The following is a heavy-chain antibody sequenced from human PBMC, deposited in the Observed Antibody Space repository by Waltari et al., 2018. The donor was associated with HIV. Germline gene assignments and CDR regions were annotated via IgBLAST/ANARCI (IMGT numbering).Heavy chain of an antibody. D-gene: IGHD2-15*01. CDR3: ARKILGYCSGGSCLIYYYYGMDV. Sequence: QLQLQESGPGLVTPSETLSLTCTVSGGSISSSSYYWGWIRQPPGKGLEWIGSIYYSGSTYYNPSLKSRVTISVDTSKNQFSLKLSSVTAADTAVYYCARKILGYCSGGSCLIYYYYGMDVWGQGTTVTVSS. V-gene: IGHV4-39*01. CDR1: GGSISSSSYY. CDR2: IYYSGST. J-gene: IGHJ6*02.